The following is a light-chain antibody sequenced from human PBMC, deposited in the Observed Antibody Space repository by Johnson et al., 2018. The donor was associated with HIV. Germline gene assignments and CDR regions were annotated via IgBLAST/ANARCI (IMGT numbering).Light chain of an antibody. J-gene: IGLJ1*01. CDR1: SSNIGSNS. CDR2: ENN. Sequence: QSVLTQPPSVSAAPGQKVTISCSGSSSNIGSNSVSWYQQLPGTAPKLLIYENNKRPSGIPDRFSGSQSGTSATLGVTGLQTGAEADYYCGTWDSSLSAYVFGTGTKVTVL. CDR3: GTWDSSLSAYV. V-gene: IGLV1-51*02.